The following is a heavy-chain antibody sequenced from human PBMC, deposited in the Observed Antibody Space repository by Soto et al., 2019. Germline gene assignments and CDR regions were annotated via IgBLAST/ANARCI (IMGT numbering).Heavy chain of an antibody. CDR1: GFTFSSYA. J-gene: IGHJ4*02. D-gene: IGHD2-15*01. Sequence: GGSLRLSCAASGFTFSSYAMIWFRQAPGKGLEWVSAFSGSGGSSYYADSVKGRFSISRDNSKKTVYLQMNSLKVGDTAVYYCAKSNVLLAVVAAEYWGQGTPVTVSS. CDR3: AKSNVLLAVVAAEY. CDR2: FSGSGGSS. V-gene: IGHV3-23*01.